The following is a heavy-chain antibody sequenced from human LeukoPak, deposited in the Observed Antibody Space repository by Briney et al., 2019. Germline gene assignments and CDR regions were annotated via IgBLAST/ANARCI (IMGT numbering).Heavy chain of an antibody. J-gene: IGHJ4*02. D-gene: IGHD3-3*01. CDR1: GGSFSGYY. CDR3: ARGTKYYDFWSGYLVY. V-gene: IGHV4-34*01. CDR2: INHSGST. Sequence: PSETLSLTCAVYGGSFSGYYWSWIRQPPGKGQEWIGEINHSGSTNYNPSLQSRVTISVDTSKTQFSLKLSSVTAADTAVYYCARGTKYYDFWSGYLVYWGQGTLVTVSS.